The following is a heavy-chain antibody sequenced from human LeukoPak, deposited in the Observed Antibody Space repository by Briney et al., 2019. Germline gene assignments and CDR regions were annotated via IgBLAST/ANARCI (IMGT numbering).Heavy chain of an antibody. V-gene: IGHV4-34*01. Sequence: SSETLSLTCAVYGASLSGYYWSWIRQPPGKGLEWIGEINHSGSTYYNPSLKSRVTISVDTSKNQFSLKLSSVTAADTAVYYCAADILTGYYDAFDIWGQGTMVTVSS. D-gene: IGHD3-9*01. CDR1: GASLSGYY. CDR3: AADILTGYYDAFDI. CDR2: INHSGST. J-gene: IGHJ3*02.